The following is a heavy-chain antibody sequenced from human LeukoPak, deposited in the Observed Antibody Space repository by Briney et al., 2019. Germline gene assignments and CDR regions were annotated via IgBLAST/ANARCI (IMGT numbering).Heavy chain of an antibody. D-gene: IGHD5-24*01. Sequence: QTGGSLRLSCAASGFTFSSYGMHWVRQAPGKGLVWVPRINSDGSSTNYADSVKGRFTISRDNAKNTVYLQMNSLRVEDTAVYYCARAALAVDGYNLGTWGQGTLVTVSS. J-gene: IGHJ5*02. V-gene: IGHV3-74*01. CDR3: ARAALAVDGYNLGT. CDR1: GFTFSSYG. CDR2: INSDGSST.